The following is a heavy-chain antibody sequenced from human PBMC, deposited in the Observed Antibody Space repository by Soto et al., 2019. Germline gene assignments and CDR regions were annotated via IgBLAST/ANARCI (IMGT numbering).Heavy chain of an antibody. D-gene: IGHD2-15*01. J-gene: IGHJ3*02. CDR3: APHVYCSGGSCQYDAFAI. CDR1: GFTVSSHA. CDR2: VTADGGT. Sequence: EVQVLESGGGLVQPGGSLRLSCEGSGFTVSSHAMTWIRQAPGKGPEWVSTVTADGGTYYADSVKGRFAMSRDTSENTLYLQMNSLGAEGTAAYYCAPHVYCSGGSCQYDAFAIRGQGTMVTVSS. V-gene: IGHV3-23*01.